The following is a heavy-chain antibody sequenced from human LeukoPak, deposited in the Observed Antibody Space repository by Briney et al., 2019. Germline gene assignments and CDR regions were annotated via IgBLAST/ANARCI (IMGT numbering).Heavy chain of an antibody. D-gene: IGHD2-2*01. CDR1: GFTFSDYY. Sequence: GGSLRLSCAGSGFTFSDYYMSWIRQAPGKGLEWVSYISSSDSTIYYTDSVKGRFTISRYNAKNSLYLQMNSLRADDTAVYYCARADCSSTSCYELDYWGQGTLVTVSP. CDR3: ARADCSSTSCYELDY. CDR2: ISSSDSTI. J-gene: IGHJ4*02. V-gene: IGHV3-11*04.